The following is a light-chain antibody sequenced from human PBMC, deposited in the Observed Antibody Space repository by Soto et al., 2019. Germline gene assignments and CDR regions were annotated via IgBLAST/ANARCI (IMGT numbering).Light chain of an antibody. Sequence: QSVLTQPPSVYGAPGQWVTISCTGSSSNIGAGYDVHWYQQLPGTAPKLLIYGNSNRPSGVPDRFAGSKSGTSASLAITGLQAEDEADYYCQSYDSSLSGSMVVGGGTKLTVL. CDR3: QSYDSSLSGSMV. J-gene: IGLJ2*01. CDR2: GNS. CDR1: SSNIGAGYD. V-gene: IGLV1-40*01.